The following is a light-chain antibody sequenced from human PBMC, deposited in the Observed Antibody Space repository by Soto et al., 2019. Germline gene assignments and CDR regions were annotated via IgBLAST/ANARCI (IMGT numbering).Light chain of an antibody. CDR1: SSDVGAYNY. CDR3: AAWDDSLNGHV. CDR2: EVS. V-gene: IGLV2-14*01. J-gene: IGLJ1*01. Sequence: QSVLTQPASVSGSPGQSITISCTGTSSDVGAYNYVSWYQQHPGRAPKLIIYEVSDRPSGISDRFSGSKSGNTASLTISGLQAEDEADYYCAAWDDSLNGHVFGTGTKLTVL.